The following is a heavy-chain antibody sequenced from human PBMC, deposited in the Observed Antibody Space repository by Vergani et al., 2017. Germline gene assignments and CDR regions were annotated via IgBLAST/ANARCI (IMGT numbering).Heavy chain of an antibody. J-gene: IGHJ4*02. CDR2: MDYSGNT. CDR3: ASKRGACRAAYCHSYDF. Sequence: QVQLQESGPGLVKPSETLSLTCTVSGDSVISTDYHWGWIRQPPGKGLEWIGSMDYSGNTAYNPSLESRISISFETPKNQFSLRLTSVTAATTAVYYCASKRGACRAAYCHSYDFWGPGTLVGVSS. CDR1: GDSVISTDYH. V-gene: IGHV4-39*01. D-gene: IGHD2-15*01.